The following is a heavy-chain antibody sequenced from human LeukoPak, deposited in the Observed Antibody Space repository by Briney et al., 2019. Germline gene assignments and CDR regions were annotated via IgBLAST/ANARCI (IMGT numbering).Heavy chain of an antibody. CDR1: GFNVSANY. D-gene: IGHD1-26*01. Sequence: GGSLRLSCAASGFNVSANYMSWVRQPPGKGLEWVSFIYTGDRANYADSVKGRFTISRDSSKNTLFLQMNSLRGEDTAVYYCARASGIDYTDMPDSWGQGTLVTVSS. V-gene: IGHV3-53*01. CDR2: IYTGDRA. J-gene: IGHJ4*02. CDR3: ARASGIDYTDMPDS.